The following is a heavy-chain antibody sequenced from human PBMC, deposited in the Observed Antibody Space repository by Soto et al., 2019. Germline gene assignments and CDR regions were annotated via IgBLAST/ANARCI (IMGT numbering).Heavy chain of an antibody. Sequence: SETLSLTCAVYGGSFSGYYWSWIRQPPGKGLEWIGEINHSGSTNYNPSLKSRVTISVDTSASTAYMELSSLRSEDTAVYYCARARVVIQYYFDYWGQGTLVTVSS. CDR2: INHSGST. CDR3: ARARVVIQYYFDY. CDR1: GGSFSGYY. V-gene: IGHV4-34*01. J-gene: IGHJ4*02. D-gene: IGHD3-22*01.